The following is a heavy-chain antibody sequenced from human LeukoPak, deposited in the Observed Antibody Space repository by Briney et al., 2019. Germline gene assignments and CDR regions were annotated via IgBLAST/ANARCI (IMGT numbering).Heavy chain of an antibody. CDR2: IIPIFGTA. V-gene: IGHV1-69*13. D-gene: IGHD1-26*01. Sequence: ASVKVSCKASGYTFTSYAISWVRQAPGQGLEWMGGIIPIFGTANYAQKFQGRVTITADESTSTAYMELSSLRSEDTAVYYCATRHQLPVDRYYYYYMDVWGKGTTVTISS. J-gene: IGHJ6*03. CDR3: ATRHQLPVDRYYYYYMDV. CDR1: GYTFTSYA.